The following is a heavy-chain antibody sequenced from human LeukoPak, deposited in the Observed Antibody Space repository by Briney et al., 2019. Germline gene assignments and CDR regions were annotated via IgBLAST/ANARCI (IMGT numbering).Heavy chain of an antibody. J-gene: IGHJ4*02. CDR2: ISSSGSTK. V-gene: IGHV3-11*01. Sequence: PGGSLRLSCAASGITFSDYYMSWIRQAPGKGLEWVSYISSSGSTKDYADSVKGRFTISRDSAKNSLYLQMDSLRAEDTAVYYCARTGDYALKDWGQGTLVTVSS. CDR3: ARTGDYALKD. D-gene: IGHD3-16*01. CDR1: GITFSDYY.